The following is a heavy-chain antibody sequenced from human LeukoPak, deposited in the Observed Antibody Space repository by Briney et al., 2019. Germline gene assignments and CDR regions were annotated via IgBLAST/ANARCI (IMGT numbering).Heavy chain of an antibody. CDR1: GFTFSSCA. V-gene: IGHV3-64*01. CDR3: AKALAHGGKDY. J-gene: IGHJ4*02. CDR2: ISSNGGST. Sequence: GGSLRLSCAASGFTFSSCAMYWVCQAPGQGLEYVSAISSNGGSTYYANSVKGQFTISIDNSKNTQYLQMNSLRAEDTAVYYCAKALAHGGKDYWGQGKLVTVSA. D-gene: IGHD4-23*01.